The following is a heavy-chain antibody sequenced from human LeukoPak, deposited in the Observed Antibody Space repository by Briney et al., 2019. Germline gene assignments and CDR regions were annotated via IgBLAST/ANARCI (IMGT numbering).Heavy chain of an antibody. D-gene: IGHD1/OR15-1a*01. CDR3: ARDRTGSSDY. CDR2: INPSSGGT. Sequence: ASVKVSCKASGYTFTDYYMHWVRQAPGQGLEWMGWINPSSGGTNYAQKFQGRVTMTRDTSISAAFMELSRLTSDDTAVYYCARDRTGSSDYWGQGTLVTVSS. J-gene: IGHJ4*02. CDR1: GYTFTDYY. V-gene: IGHV1-2*02.